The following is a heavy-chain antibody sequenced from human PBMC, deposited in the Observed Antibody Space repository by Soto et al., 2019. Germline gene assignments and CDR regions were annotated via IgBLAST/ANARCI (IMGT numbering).Heavy chain of an antibody. D-gene: IGHD2-8*01. CDR1: WFTFDSPYSHG. Sequence: GGSLRLSCAASWFTFDSPYSHGMSWVRQSPGKGPEWVSTISSNGANTHYAESVKGRFTISKDASRNTVHLHMNSLRAEDTATYFCVSWVSAHFDYWGHGTPVTVSS. CDR3: VSWVSAHFDY. V-gene: IGHV3-23*01. CDR2: ISSNGANT. J-gene: IGHJ4*01.